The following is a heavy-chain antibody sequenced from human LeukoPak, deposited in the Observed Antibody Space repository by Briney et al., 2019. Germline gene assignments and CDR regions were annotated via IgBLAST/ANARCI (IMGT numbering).Heavy chain of an antibody. CDR3: ARQLGYCSSTSCYANKVDY. CDR2: IYYSGST. D-gene: IGHD2-2*01. CDR1: GGSISSSSYY. Sequence: SETLSLTCTVSGGSISSSSYYWGWIRQPPGKGLEWIGSIYYSGSTYYNPSLKSRVTISVDTSKNQFSLKLSSVTAADTAVYYGARQLGYCSSTSCYANKVDYWGQGTLVTVSS. J-gene: IGHJ4*02. V-gene: IGHV4-39*01.